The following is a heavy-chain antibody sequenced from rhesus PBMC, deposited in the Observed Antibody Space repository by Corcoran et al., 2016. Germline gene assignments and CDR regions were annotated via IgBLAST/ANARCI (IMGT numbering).Heavy chain of an antibody. V-gene: IGHV1-111*02. Sequence: EVQLVQPGAEVKKPGASVKNSCKASGYTFTEYYLHWVRQAPGKGLGWMGRVDPEDGEAIHAQKFQDRVTITADTSTDTAYMELSSLRSEDTAVYYCALGSNYGTYFDYWGQGVLVTVSS. CDR3: ALGSNYGTYFDY. D-gene: IGHD4-23*01. J-gene: IGHJ4*01. CDR2: VDPEDGEA. CDR1: GYTFTEYY.